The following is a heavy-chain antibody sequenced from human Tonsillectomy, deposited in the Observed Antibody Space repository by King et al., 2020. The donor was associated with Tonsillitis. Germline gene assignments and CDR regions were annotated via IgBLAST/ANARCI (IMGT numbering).Heavy chain of an antibody. CDR2: SRNKANSYTT. CDR1: GFTFSDHY. Sequence: EVQLVESGGGLVQPGGSLRLSCAASGFTFSDHYMDWVRQAPGKGLEWVGRSRNKANSYTTEYAASGKGRFTVSRDDSKSSLYLQMKSLKTEDTAVYYCARVAGGGAPKDFACWGQGTLVTVSS. CDR3: ARVAGGGAPKDFAC. D-gene: IGHD3-16*01. J-gene: IGHJ4*02. V-gene: IGHV3-72*01.